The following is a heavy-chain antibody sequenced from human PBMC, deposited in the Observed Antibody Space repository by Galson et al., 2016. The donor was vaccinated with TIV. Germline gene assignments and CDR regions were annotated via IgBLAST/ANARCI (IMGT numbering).Heavy chain of an antibody. V-gene: IGHV4-59*01. D-gene: IGHD3-22*01. CDR3: ARANYYHSSGYFPYFDY. J-gene: IGHJ4*02. CDR2: IYHSGTT. Sequence: LSLTCSVSGGSITSYYWSWVRQPPGKGLEWIGYIYHSGTTNYNPSLENRVTISLDMSKNQFSLKLTSVTAADTAVYYCARANYYHSSGYFPYFDYWDQGTLVTVSS. CDR1: GGSITSYY.